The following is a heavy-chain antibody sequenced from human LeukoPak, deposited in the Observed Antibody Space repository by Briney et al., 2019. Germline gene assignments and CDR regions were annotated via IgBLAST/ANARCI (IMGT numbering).Heavy chain of an antibody. J-gene: IGHJ6*04. D-gene: IGHD3-10*02. CDR1: GYTFTSYY. CDR2: INPNSGGT. Sequence: ASVKVSCKASGYTFTSYYMHWVRQAPGQGLEWMGWINPNSGGTNYAQKFQGRVTMTRDTSISTAYMELSRLRSDDTAVYYCASVFGEKASGALDVWGKGTTVTISS. V-gene: IGHV1-2*02. CDR3: ASVFGEKASGALDV.